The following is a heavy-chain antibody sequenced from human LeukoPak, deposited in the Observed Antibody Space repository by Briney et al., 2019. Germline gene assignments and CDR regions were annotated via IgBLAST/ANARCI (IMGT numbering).Heavy chain of an antibody. Sequence: ASVKVSCKASGYTFTGYYMHWVRQAPGQGLEWMGWINPNSGGTNYAQKFQGRVTMTRDTSISTAYMELSRLRSDDTAVYYCARVRCSSTSCYGPLDYWGQGTLATVSS. CDR2: INPNSGGT. CDR1: GYTFTGYY. D-gene: IGHD2-2*01. V-gene: IGHV1-2*02. J-gene: IGHJ4*02. CDR3: ARVRCSSTSCYGPLDY.